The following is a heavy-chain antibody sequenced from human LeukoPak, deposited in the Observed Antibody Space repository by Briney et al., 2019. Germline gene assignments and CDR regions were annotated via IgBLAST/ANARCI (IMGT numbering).Heavy chain of an antibody. V-gene: IGHV3-72*01. CDR1: GFTFSDHY. Sequence: PGVSLTLSCAPSGFTFSDHYMDWVRHAPGKGLEWLGHTRNKANSYTTEYAASVKGRFTISRDGSKNSLYLQMNRLKTDDTAMYYCARSSVSSDDYWGQGTLVTVSS. D-gene: IGHD6-6*01. CDR2: TRNKANSYTT. CDR3: ARSSVSSDDY. J-gene: IGHJ4*02.